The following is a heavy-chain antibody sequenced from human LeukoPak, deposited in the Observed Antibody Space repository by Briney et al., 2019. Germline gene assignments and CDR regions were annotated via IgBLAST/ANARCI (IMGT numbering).Heavy chain of an antibody. CDR2: INHSGST. Sequence: SETLSLTCAVYGGSFSGYYWSWIRQPPGKGLEWIGEINHSGSTNYNPSLKSRVTISVDTSKNQFPLKLSSVTAADTAVYYCAREKWLVLGPRAGWFDPWGQGTLVTVSS. D-gene: IGHD6-19*01. J-gene: IGHJ5*02. CDR1: GGSFSGYY. CDR3: AREKWLVLGPRAGWFDP. V-gene: IGHV4-34*01.